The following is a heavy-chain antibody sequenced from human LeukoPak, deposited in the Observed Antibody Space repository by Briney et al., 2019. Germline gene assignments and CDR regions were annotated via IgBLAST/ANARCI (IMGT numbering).Heavy chain of an antibody. D-gene: IGHD3-3*01. CDR1: GGSISSYY. J-gene: IGHJ3*02. V-gene: IGHV4-59*01. CDR2: IYYSGST. Sequence: PSETLSLTCTVSGGSISSYYWSWIRPPPGKGLEWIGYIYYSGSTNYNPSLKSRVTISVDTSKNQFSLKLSSVTAADTAVYYCARGSGVKTTYYDFWSGYYNERYAFDIWGQGTMVTVSS. CDR3: ARGSGVKTTYYDFWSGYYNERYAFDI.